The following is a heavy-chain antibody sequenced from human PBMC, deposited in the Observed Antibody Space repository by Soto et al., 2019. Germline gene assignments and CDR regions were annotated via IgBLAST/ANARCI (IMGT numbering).Heavy chain of an antibody. V-gene: IGHV4-4*07. CDR3: ARDVGWERGGGFFDY. CDR1: GDSFSGYY. D-gene: IGHD1-26*01. CDR2: IYSNEHT. J-gene: IGHJ4*02. Sequence: QVQLQESGPGLVKPSETLSLTCTVSGDSFSGYYWNWIRQPAGKGLEFIGRIYSNEHTNHSPSLQSRITMSLDTSRNQFSLKLRSVTAADTAVYYCARDVGWERGGGFFDYWGQGILVTVSS.